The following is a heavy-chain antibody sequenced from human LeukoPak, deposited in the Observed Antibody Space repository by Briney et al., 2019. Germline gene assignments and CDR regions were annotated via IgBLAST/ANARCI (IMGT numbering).Heavy chain of an antibody. V-gene: IGHV3-30*04. CDR2: ISYDGSNK. J-gene: IGHJ4*02. Sequence: GGSLRLSCAASGFTFSRFAIHWVRQAPGKGLEWVAFISYDGSNKYYTDSVKGRFTISRDNAKNTLYLQMNSLRCEDTAVYYCARAKDIVVVPVAVGLLDSWGRGTLVTVSS. CDR1: GFTFSRFA. CDR3: ARAKDIVVVPVAVGLLDS. D-gene: IGHD2-2*01.